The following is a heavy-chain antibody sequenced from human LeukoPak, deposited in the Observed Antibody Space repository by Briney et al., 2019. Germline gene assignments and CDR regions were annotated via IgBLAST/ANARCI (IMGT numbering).Heavy chain of an antibody. V-gene: IGHV4-34*01. J-gene: IGHJ4*02. D-gene: IGHD3-16*02. CDR3: ARGRGDYIWGSYRQLPSYFDY. CDR1: GGSFSGYY. CDR2: INHSGST. Sequence: SETLSLTCAVYGGSFSGYYWSWIRQPPGKGLEWIGEINHSGSTNYNPSLKSRVTISVDTSKNQFSLKLSSVTAADTAVYYCARGRGDYIWGSYRQLPSYFDYWGQGTLVTVSS.